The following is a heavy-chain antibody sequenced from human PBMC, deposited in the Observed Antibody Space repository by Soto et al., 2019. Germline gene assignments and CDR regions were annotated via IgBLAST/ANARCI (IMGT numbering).Heavy chain of an antibody. V-gene: IGHV2-5*01. D-gene: IGHD3-3*01. CDR3: AHNRGDVWSGYNCVDY. J-gene: IGHJ4*02. CDR2: LYWSDDK. Sequence: QITFKESGPTLVKPTQTLTLTCTFSGFSLSTSGVGVGWIRPPPGKALECLALLYWSDDKRYSPSLKSRLTITKDTSKNQVVLTMTNMDPVDTATYYCAHNRGDVWSGYNCVDYWGQGTLVTVSS. CDR1: GFSLSTSGVG.